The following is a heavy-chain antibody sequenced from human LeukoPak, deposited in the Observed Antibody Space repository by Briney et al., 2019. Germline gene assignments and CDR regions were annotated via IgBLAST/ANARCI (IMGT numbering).Heavy chain of an antibody. J-gene: IGHJ4*02. Sequence: SETLSLTCTVSGGSISSSTYYWGWIRQPPGKGLVWMGSIYYSGSTYYNPSLKSRVTISVDTSKNQFSLKLSSVTAADTAVYYCARGSPHYYGAGSYYADYWGQGTLVTVSS. CDR1: GGSISSSTYY. CDR2: IYYSGST. D-gene: IGHD3-10*01. CDR3: ARGSPHYYGAGSYYADY. V-gene: IGHV4-39*07.